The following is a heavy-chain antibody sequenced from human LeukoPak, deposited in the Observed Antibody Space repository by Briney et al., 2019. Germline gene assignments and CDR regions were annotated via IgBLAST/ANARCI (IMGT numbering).Heavy chain of an antibody. Sequence: GASVKVSCKASGGTFSSYAISWVRQAPGQGLEWMGGIIPIFGTANYAQKFQGRVTITADESTSTAYMELSSLRSEDTAVYYCARYSYYYDSSDYPYYYGMDVWGQGTTVTVSS. CDR3: ARYSYYYDSSDYPYYYGMDV. D-gene: IGHD3-22*01. CDR2: IIPIFGTA. J-gene: IGHJ6*02. CDR1: GGTFSSYA. V-gene: IGHV1-69*13.